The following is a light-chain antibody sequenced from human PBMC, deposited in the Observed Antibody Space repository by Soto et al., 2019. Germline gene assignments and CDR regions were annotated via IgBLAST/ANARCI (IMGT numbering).Light chain of an antibody. J-gene: IGKJ1*01. Sequence: DIRMTQSPSTLSASVGDRVTITCRASESVSRWLAWYQQKPGRTPKLLIYQASTLETGVPSRFIGSCSGPAFTLTISSLQPDDFATYYCQQYTAYSQAFGQGTKLAIK. CDR1: ESVSRW. V-gene: IGKV1-5*03. CDR3: QQYTAYSQA. CDR2: QAS.